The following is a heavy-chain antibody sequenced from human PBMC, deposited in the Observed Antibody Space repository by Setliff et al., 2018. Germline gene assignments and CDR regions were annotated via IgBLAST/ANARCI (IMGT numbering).Heavy chain of an antibody. CDR1: GGSFSGYY. Sequence: PSETLSLTCAVYGGSFSGYYWSWIRQHPGKGLEWIGYIYYSGSTYYNPSLKSRVTISVDTSKNQFSLKLSSETAADTAVYYCARLGGSSGSGGFYYYYYYMDVWGKGTTVTVSS. D-gene: IGHD3-22*01. J-gene: IGHJ6*03. CDR3: ARLGGSSGSGGFYYYYYYMDV. CDR2: IYYSGST. V-gene: IGHV4-34*01.